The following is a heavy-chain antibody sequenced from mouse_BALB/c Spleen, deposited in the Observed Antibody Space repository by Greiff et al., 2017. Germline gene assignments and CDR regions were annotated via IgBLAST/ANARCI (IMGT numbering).Heavy chain of an antibody. CDR3: ARMAATGWFAY. J-gene: IGHJ3*01. V-gene: IGHV1S81*02. CDR1: GYTFTSYW. D-gene: IGHD1-2*01. CDR2: INPSNGRT. Sequence: VKLQQPGAELAKPGASVKLSCKASGYTFTSYWMHWVKQRPGQGLEWIGEINPSNGRTNYNEKFKSKATLTVDKSSSTAYMQLSSLTSEDSAVYYCARMAATGWFAYWGQGTLVTVSA.